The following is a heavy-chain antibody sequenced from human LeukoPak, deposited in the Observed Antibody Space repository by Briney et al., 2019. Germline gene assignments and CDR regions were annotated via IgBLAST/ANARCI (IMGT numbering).Heavy chain of an antibody. V-gene: IGHV3-21*01. CDR1: GFTFSGYS. CDR2: ISGNSIYI. D-gene: IGHD6-19*01. CDR3: ASFETVAAKPFDY. Sequence: GGSLRLSCAASGFTFSGYSMNWVRQAPGKGLEWVSSISGNSIYIYYADSVKGRFTISRGNAKNSLYLQMNSLRVADTAVYYCASFETVAAKPFDYWGQGTLVTVSS. J-gene: IGHJ4*02.